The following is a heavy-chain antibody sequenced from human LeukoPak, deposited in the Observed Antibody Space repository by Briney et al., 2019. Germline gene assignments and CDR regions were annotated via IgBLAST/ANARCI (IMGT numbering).Heavy chain of an antibody. J-gene: IGHJ4*02. CDR2: MDPSSGDA. CDR3: ARVDVAMITGDFDY. CDR1: GYTFTSYH. Sequence: VASVKDSCKASGYTFTSYHITWVRQSTGQGLEWMGWMDPSSGDAGFAPKFQGRDTMTRDTSISTAYMEVSKLRFEDTAVYYCARVDVAMITGDFDYWGQGTRVIVSS. V-gene: IGHV1-8*02. D-gene: IGHD3-16*01.